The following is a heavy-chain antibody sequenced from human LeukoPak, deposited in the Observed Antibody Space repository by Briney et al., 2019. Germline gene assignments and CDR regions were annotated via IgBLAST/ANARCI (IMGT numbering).Heavy chain of an antibody. CDR3: ARDFRVTTEYNWFDP. J-gene: IGHJ5*02. D-gene: IGHD3-3*01. CDR1: GYTFTDYY. Sequence: GASVKVSCKASGYTFTDYYMHWVRQAPGQGFEWMGWINPDSGGTNYAQKFQGRVTMTRDTSISTAYMELRRLKSDDTAVYYCARDFRVTTEYNWFDPWGQGTLVTVSS. CDR2: INPDSGGT. V-gene: IGHV1-2*02.